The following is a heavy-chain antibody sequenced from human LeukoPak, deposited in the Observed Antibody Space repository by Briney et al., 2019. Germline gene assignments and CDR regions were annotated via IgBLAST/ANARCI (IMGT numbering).Heavy chain of an antibody. CDR2: IWYDGSNK. Sequence: GGSLRLSCAASGFTFSSYGMHWVRQAPGKGLEWEAVIWYDGSNKYYADSVKGRFTISRDNSKNTLYLQMNSLRAEDTAVYYCARAPEGYSYGYYYGMDVWGKGTTVTVSS. CDR1: GFTFSSYG. D-gene: IGHD5-18*01. CDR3: ARAPEGYSYGYYYGMDV. J-gene: IGHJ6*04. V-gene: IGHV3-33*01.